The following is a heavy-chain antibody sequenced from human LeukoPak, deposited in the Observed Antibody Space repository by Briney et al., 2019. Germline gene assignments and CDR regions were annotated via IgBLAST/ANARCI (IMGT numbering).Heavy chain of an antibody. J-gene: IGHJ4*02. CDR1: GFTFSNYW. D-gene: IGHD6-13*01. V-gene: IGHV3-7*01. CDR2: IKEDGSEK. CDR3: ASGRQLGY. Sequence: GGSLRLTCAASGFTFSNYWMSWVRQAPGKGLEWVANIKEDGSEKYYVDSVKGRFTISRDNARNSLYLQMNSLRAEDTAVYYCASGRQLGYWGQGTLVTVSS.